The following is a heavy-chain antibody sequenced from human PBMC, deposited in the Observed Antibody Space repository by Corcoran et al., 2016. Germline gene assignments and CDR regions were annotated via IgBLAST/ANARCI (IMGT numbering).Heavy chain of an antibody. Sequence: QVQLQQWGAGLLKPSETLSLTCAVYGGSFSGYYWSGIRQTPGKGLEWIGEINHSGSTNYNPSLKSRVTISVDTSKNQFSLKLSPVTAADTAVYYCARGGVAVAGKPKLNYYYYGMDVWGQGTTVTVSS. V-gene: IGHV4-34*01. J-gene: IGHJ6*02. D-gene: IGHD6-19*01. CDR2: INHSGST. CDR1: GGSFSGYY. CDR3: ARGGVAVAGKPKLNYYYYGMDV.